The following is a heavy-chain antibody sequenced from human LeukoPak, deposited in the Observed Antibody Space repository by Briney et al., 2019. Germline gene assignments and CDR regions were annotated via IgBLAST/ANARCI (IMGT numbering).Heavy chain of an antibody. D-gene: IGHD1-7*01. CDR1: GFTFSSYI. Sequence: PGGSLRLSCRVSGFTFSSYIMHWVRQAPAKGLERVSFISYYESNSYYTDSVKGRFTISRDNSENTLFLQMNNLGGDDTAVYYCARDKGTIWNSRNDLFDMWGQGTMVTVSP. CDR2: ISYYESNS. V-gene: IGHV3-30*10. CDR3: ARDKGTIWNSRNDLFDM. J-gene: IGHJ3*02.